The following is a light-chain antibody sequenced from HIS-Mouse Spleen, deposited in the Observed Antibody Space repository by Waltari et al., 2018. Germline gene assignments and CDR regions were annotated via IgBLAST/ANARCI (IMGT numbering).Light chain of an antibody. CDR1: QSVSSSY. CDR3: QQYGSSPT. CDR2: GAS. V-gene: IGKV3-20*01. Sequence: EIVLTQSPGTLSLSPGERATLSCRSSQSVSSSYLAWYQQKPGQALRRLIYGASSRATGIPDRFSVSGSGTDFTLTISRLEPEDFAVYYCQQYGSSPTFGQGTKLEIK. J-gene: IGKJ2*01.